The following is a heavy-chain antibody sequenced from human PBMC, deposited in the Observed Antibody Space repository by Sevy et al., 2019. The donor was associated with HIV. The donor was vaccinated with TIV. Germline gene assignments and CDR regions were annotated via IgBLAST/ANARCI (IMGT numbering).Heavy chain of an antibody. V-gene: IGHV3-49*04. CDR2: IRSKAYGGTT. CDR1: GFTFGDYA. Sequence: GALRLSCTASGFTFGDYAMSWVRQAPGKGLEWVGFIRSKAYGGTTEYAASVKGRFTISRDDSKSIAYLQMNSLKTEDTAVYYCTRDDGVRVVVVPAALAYCGQGTLVTVSS. J-gene: IGHJ4*02. D-gene: IGHD2-2*01. CDR3: TRDDGVRVVVVPAALAY.